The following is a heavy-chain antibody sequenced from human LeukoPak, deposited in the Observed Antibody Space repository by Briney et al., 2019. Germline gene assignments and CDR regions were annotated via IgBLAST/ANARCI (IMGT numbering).Heavy chain of an antibody. D-gene: IGHD3-10*01. Sequence: SETLSLTCTVSGYSISSGYYWGWIRQPPGKGLEWIGSIYYSGSTYYNPSLKSRVTISVDTSKNQFSLKLSSVTAADTAVYYCARDALRMVRGVMYYFDYWGQGTLVTVSS. CDR2: IYYSGST. J-gene: IGHJ4*02. CDR3: ARDALRMVRGVMYYFDY. V-gene: IGHV4-38-2*02. CDR1: GYSISSGYY.